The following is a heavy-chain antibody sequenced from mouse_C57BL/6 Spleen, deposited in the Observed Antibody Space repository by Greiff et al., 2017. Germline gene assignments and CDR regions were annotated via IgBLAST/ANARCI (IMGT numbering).Heavy chain of an antibody. D-gene: IGHD2-5*01. Sequence: QVQLQQSGAELVKPGASVKLSCKASGYTFTSYWMHWVKQRPGQGLEWIGMIHPNSGSTNYNEKFKSKATLTVDKSSSTAYMQLSSLTSEDSAVYYCARAYSNYYGYWGQGTTLTVSS. CDR2: IHPNSGST. CDR1: GYTFTSYW. V-gene: IGHV1-64*01. J-gene: IGHJ2*01. CDR3: ARAYSNYYGY.